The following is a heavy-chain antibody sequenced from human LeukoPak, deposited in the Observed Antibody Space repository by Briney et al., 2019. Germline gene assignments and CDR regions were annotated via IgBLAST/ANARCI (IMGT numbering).Heavy chain of an antibody. CDR3: TRDITYYDSSGYFLEFDY. J-gene: IGHJ4*02. CDR1: GFTFSSYE. D-gene: IGHD3-22*01. CDR2: ISSSGSTI. V-gene: IGHV3-48*03. Sequence: GGSLRLSCAASGFTFSSYEMNWVRQAPGKGLEWVSYISSSGSTIYYADSVKGRFTISRDNAKNSLYLQMNSLKTEDTAVYYCTRDITYYDSSGYFLEFDYWGQGTLVTVSS.